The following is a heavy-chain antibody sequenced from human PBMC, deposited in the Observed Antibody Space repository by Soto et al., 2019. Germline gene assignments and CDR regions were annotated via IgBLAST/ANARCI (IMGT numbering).Heavy chain of an antibody. V-gene: IGHV3-23*01. CDR1: GFTFSSYA. CDR3: AKGYCSSTSCERFAELYNAFDI. D-gene: IGHD2-2*01. J-gene: IGHJ3*02. Sequence: GGSLRLSCAASGFTFSSYAMSWVRQAPGKGLEWVSAISGSGGSTYYADSVKGRFTISRDNSKNTLYLQMNRLRAEDTAVYYCAKGYCSSTSCERFAELYNAFDIWGQGTMVTVSS. CDR2: ISGSGGST.